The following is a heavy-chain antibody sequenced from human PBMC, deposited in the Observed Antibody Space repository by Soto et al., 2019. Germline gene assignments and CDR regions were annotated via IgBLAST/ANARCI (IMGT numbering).Heavy chain of an antibody. D-gene: IGHD3-22*01. CDR2: ISGSGTVT. CDR3: AKHSSGSYRPFDH. V-gene: IGHV3-23*01. J-gene: IGHJ4*02. Sequence: TGGSLRLSCATSGFTSSTCAMSWVRQAPGKGLEWVSIISGSGTVTFYADSVKGRFSISRDSSKNTLFLQMNSLRAEDTAVYYCAKHSSGSYRPFDHWGQGALVTVSS. CDR1: GFTSSTCA.